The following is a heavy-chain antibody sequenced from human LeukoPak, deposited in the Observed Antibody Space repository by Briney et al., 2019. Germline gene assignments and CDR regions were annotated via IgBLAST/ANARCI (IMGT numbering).Heavy chain of an antibody. J-gene: IGHJ4*02. D-gene: IGHD2-15*01. V-gene: IGHV4-31*01. Sequence: PSETLSLTCTVSGGSISSGGYYWSWIRQHPGKGLEWIGYIYYSGSTYYNPSLKSPVTISVDTSKNQFSLKPSSVTAADTAVYYCGRDGTHCSGGSCYSTFDYWGQGTLVTVSS. CDR3: GRDGTHCSGGSCYSTFDY. CDR2: IYYSGST. CDR1: GGSISSGGYY.